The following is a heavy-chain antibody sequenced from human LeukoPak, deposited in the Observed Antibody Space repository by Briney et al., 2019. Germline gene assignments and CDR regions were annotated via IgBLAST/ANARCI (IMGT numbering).Heavy chain of an antibody. CDR3: ARDSGAYYDSSGYTFVGY. J-gene: IGHJ4*02. CDR1: GYTFTSYG. D-gene: IGHD3-22*01. V-gene: IGHV1-18*01. CDR2: ISAYNGNT. Sequence: ASVKVSCKASGYTFTSYGISWVRQAPGQGLEWMGWISAYNGNTNYAQKLQGRVTMTTDTSTSTAYMELSRLRSDDTAVYYCARDSGAYYDSSGYTFVGYWGQGTLVTVSS.